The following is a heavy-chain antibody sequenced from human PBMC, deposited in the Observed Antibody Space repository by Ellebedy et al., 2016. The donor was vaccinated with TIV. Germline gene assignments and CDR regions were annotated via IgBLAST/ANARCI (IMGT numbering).Heavy chain of an antibody. V-gene: IGHV4-39*07. CDR1: GGSISSISYF. J-gene: IGHJ6*02. CDR3: AGGSYTPYGMDV. CDR2: IYYSGNT. Sequence: SETLSLTCTVSGGSISSISYFWGWIRQPPGKGLEWIGSIYYSGNTYYNPSLKSRVTISVDTSKNQFSLRLSSVTAADTAVYYCAGGSYTPYGMDVWGRGTTVIVSS. D-gene: IGHD3-10*01.